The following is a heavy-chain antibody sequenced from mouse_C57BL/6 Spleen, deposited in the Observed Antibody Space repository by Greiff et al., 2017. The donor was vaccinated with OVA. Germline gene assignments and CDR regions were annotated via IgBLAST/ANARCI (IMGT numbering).Heavy chain of an antibody. V-gene: IGHV5-9-1*02. D-gene: IGHD4-1*01. CDR2: ISSGGDYI. Sequence: EVMLVESGEGLVKPGGSLKLSCAASGFTFSSYAMSWVRQTPEKRLEWVAYISSGGDYIYYADNVKGRFTISRDNARNTLYLQMSSLKSEDTAMYYCTRELTGTGYYYAMDYWGQGTSVTVSS. CDR1: GFTFSSYA. CDR3: TRELTGTGYYYAMDY. J-gene: IGHJ4*01.